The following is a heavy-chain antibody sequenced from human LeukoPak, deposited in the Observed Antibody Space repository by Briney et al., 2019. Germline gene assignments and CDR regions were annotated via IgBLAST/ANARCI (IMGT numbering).Heavy chain of an antibody. CDR2: IYYSGST. Sequence: SETLPLTCTVPGGSISSYYWSWIRQPPARGLEGMGYIYYSGSTNYNPSLKSRVTISVATSKNQFSLKLSSVTAADTAVYYCASVPRPATGTNYYYYMDVWGKGTTVTVSS. CDR3: ASVPRPATGTNYYYYMDV. CDR1: GGSISSYY. V-gene: IGHV4-59*01. D-gene: IGHD1-1*01. J-gene: IGHJ6*03.